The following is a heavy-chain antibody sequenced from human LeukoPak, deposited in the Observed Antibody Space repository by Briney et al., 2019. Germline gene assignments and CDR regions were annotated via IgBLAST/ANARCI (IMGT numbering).Heavy chain of an antibody. CDR2: INHSGST. CDR3: ARYGIVVVPAAIKRNWFDP. J-gene: IGHJ5*02. Sequence: PSETLSLTCAVYGGSFSGYYWSWIRQPPGKGLERIGEINHSGSTNYNPSLKSRVTISVDTSKNQFSLKLSSVTAADTAVYYCARYGIVVVPAAIKRNWFDPWGQGTLVTVSS. V-gene: IGHV4-34*01. CDR1: GGSFSGYY. D-gene: IGHD2-2*01.